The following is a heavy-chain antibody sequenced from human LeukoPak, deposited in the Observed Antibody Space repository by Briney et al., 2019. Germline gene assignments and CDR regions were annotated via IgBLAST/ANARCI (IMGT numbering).Heavy chain of an antibody. D-gene: IGHD6-13*01. CDR3: VKELKRGSTSWYSVFDI. V-gene: IGHV3-30*18. J-gene: IGHJ3*02. Sequence: PGRSLRLSCAASGFIFSSYGIHWVRQAPGKGLGWVGVISNDGTDKYYADSVKGRFTISRDNSKNTLFLQMNSLRAEDTSVYYCVKELKRGSTSWYSVFDIWGQGTMVTVSS. CDR1: GFIFSSYG. CDR2: ISNDGTDK.